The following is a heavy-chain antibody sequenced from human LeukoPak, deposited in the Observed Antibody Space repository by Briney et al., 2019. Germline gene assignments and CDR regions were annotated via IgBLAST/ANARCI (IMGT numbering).Heavy chain of an antibody. J-gene: IGHJ4*02. CDR3: AKDLDYFDSSALDY. CDR1: GFTFSRYA. Sequence: PGGSLRLTCGASGFTFSRYAMSWVRQAPGKGLQWVSQIDGSGGAIYYADSVRGRFTISRDNSKNTLFLEMNSLRAEDTAVYYCAKDLDYFDSSALDYWGQGTLVTVSS. D-gene: IGHD3-22*01. V-gene: IGHV3-23*01. CDR2: IDGSGGAI.